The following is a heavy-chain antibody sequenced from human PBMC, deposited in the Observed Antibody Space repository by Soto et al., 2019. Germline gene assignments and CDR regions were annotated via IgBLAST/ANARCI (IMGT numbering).Heavy chain of an antibody. CDR3: AKNQERELPRVIDF. J-gene: IGHJ4*02. V-gene: IGHV3-23*01. Sequence: GGSLRLSCATSGLTFSNYAVSWVRHAPGGGLEWVSSMSGSSSTTYYADSVRGRFTISRDRSKNTLYLQMSSLRAEDTALYYCAKNQERELPRVIDFWGQGTLVTVSS. D-gene: IGHD1-7*01. CDR2: MSGSSSTT. CDR1: GLTFSNYA.